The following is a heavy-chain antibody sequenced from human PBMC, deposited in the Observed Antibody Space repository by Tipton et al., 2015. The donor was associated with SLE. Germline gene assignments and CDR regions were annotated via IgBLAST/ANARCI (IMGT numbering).Heavy chain of an antibody. CDR3: ARHDGDRYSYDSSGLNL. CDR2: IDPSDSYT. V-gene: IGHV5-10-1*01. Sequence: QSGAEVKKPGESLRISCKGSGYSFTSYWISWVRQMPGKGLEWMGRIDPSDSYTNYSPSFQGHVTISADKSISTACLQWSSLKASDAAMYYCARHDGDRYSYDSSGLNLGGQGTLVTVSS. J-gene: IGHJ4*02. D-gene: IGHD3-22*01. CDR1: GYSFTSYW.